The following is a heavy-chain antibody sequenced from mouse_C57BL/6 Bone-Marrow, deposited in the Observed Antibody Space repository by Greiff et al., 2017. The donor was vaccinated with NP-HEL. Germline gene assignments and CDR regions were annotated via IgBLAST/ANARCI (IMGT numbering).Heavy chain of an antibody. V-gene: IGHV5-4*03. Sequence: EVKVVESGGGLVKPGGSLKLSCAASGFTFSSYAMSWVRQTPEKRLEWVATISDGGSYTYYPDNVKGRFTISRDNAKNNLYLQMSHLKSEDTAMDYCARVLGGNYDYAMDYWGQGTSVTVSS. CDR1: GFTFSSYA. CDR3: ARVLGGNYDYAMDY. CDR2: ISDGGSYT. D-gene: IGHD2-1*01. J-gene: IGHJ4*01.